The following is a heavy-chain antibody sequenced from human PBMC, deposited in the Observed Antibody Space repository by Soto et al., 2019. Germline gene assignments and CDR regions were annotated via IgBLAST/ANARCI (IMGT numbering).Heavy chain of an antibody. CDR3: AKGHYYYDSSGPSPSHYLDY. CDR1: GFTFSSYG. Sequence: GGSLRLSCAASGFTFSSYGMHWVRQAPGKGLEWVAVISYDGSNKYYADSVKGRFTISRDNSKNTLYLQMNSLRAEDTAVYYCAKGHYYYDSSGPSPSHYLDYWGQGTLVTVSS. CDR2: ISYDGSNK. V-gene: IGHV3-30*18. D-gene: IGHD3-22*01. J-gene: IGHJ4*02.